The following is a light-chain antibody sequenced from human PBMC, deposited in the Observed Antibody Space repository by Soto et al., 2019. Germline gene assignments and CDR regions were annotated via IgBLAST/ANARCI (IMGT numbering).Light chain of an antibody. J-gene: IGKJ1*01. CDR3: QQYGSSPQA. CDR1: QSVSSIY. CDR2: GAS. V-gene: IGKV3-20*01. Sequence: EIGLTQSPGTLSLSPGEGATLSCRASQSVSSIYLAWYQQNPGQAPRLLIYGASSRATGIPDRFSGSGSGTDFTLTISRLEPEDFAVYYCQQYGSSPQAFGQGTKVDIK.